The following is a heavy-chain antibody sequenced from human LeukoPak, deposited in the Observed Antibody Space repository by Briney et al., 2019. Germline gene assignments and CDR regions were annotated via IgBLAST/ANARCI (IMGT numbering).Heavy chain of an antibody. V-gene: IGHV1-58*01. CDR1: GFTSTNFA. CDR3: AADLSNPRMGASYLDS. Sequence: GASVMVSCKASGFTSTNFAVQWVRQARGQRLEWIGGIIVGSGATKCAQDFQERVTITRDLSTSTLYMELRSLTSEDTAVYYCAADLSNPRMGASYLDSWGQGTLVTVSS. D-gene: IGHD3-16*01. CDR2: IIVGSGAT. J-gene: IGHJ4*02.